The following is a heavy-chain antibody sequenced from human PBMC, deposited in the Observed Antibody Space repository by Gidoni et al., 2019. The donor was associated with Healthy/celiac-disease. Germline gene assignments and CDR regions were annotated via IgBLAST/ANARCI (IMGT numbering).Heavy chain of an antibody. Sequence: QVQLVESGGGVVQPGRSLRLSCAASGFTFRRYGLHWVRQAQGKGLEWVAVISYDGSNKYYADSVKGRFTISRDNSKNTLYLQMNSLRAEDTAVYYCAKDQVVAATRGPFDPWGQGTLVTVSS. CDR3: AKDQVVAATRGPFDP. J-gene: IGHJ5*02. CDR1: GFTFRRYG. CDR2: ISYDGSNK. V-gene: IGHV3-30*18. D-gene: IGHD2-15*01.